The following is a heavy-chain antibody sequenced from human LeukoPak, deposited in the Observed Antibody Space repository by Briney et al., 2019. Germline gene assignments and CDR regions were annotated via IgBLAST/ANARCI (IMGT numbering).Heavy chain of an antibody. J-gene: IGHJ5*02. V-gene: IGHV3-30*02. CDR3: AKDKEEMAKYNWFDP. D-gene: IGHD5-24*01. CDR2: IRYDGSNK. CDR1: GFTFIKYS. Sequence: HPGGSLRLSCAASGFTFIKYSMTWVRQAPGKGLEWVAFIRYDGSNKYYADSVKGRFTISRDNSKNTLYLQMNSLRAEDTAVYYCAKDKEEMAKYNWFDPWGQGTLVTVSS.